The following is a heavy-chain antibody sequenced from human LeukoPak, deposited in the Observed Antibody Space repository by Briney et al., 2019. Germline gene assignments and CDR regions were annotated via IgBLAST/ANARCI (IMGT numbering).Heavy chain of an antibody. J-gene: IGHJ6*03. CDR1: GGSISSYY. Sequence: SETLSLTCTVSGGSISSYYWSWIRQPAGKGLEWIGRIYTSGSTNYNPSLKSRVTMSVDTSKNQFSLKLSSVTAADTAVYYCARVATISRSYYYYMDVWGKGTTVTISS. CDR3: ARVATISRSYYYYMDV. CDR2: IYTSGST. D-gene: IGHD5-24*01. V-gene: IGHV4-4*07.